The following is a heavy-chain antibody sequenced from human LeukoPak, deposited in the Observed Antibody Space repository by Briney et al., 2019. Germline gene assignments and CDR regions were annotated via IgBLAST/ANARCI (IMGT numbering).Heavy chain of an antibody. D-gene: IGHD5-12*01. V-gene: IGHV4-38-2*02. CDR3: ARVFRWVDIVATISLYFDY. CDR1: GYSISSGFH. J-gene: IGHJ4*02. CDR2: IYHSGRT. Sequence: PSETLSLTCFVSGYSISSGFHWGWIRQPPGKGLEWIGSIYHSGRTYYNPSLKSRVTILVDTSKNQFSLKLSSVTAADTAVYYCARVFRWVDIVATISLYFDYWGQGTLVTVSS.